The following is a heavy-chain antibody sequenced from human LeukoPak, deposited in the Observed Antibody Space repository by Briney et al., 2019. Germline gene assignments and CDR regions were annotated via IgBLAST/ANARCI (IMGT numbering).Heavy chain of an antibody. D-gene: IGHD3-22*01. CDR1: GGTFSSYA. V-gene: IGHV1-18*01. CDR2: ISAYNGNT. J-gene: IGHJ4*02. CDR3: ARDRQYYYDSSGYFDY. Sequence: ASVKVSCKASGGTFSSYAISWVRQAPGQGLEWMGWISAYNGNTNYAQKLQGRVTMTTDTSTSTAYMELRSLRSDDTAVYYCARDRQYYYDSSGYFDYWGQGTLVTVSS.